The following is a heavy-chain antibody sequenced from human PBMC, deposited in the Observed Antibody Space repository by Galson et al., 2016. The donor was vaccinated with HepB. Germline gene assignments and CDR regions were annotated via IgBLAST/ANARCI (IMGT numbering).Heavy chain of an antibody. J-gene: IGHJ6*02. V-gene: IGHV3-74*01. D-gene: IGHD2-8*01. CDR2: INSDGSST. CDR1: GFTFSNYW. Sequence: SLRLSCAASGFTFSNYWMHWVRQAPGKGLVWISRINSDGSSTSYADSVKGRFTISRDNAKNTLYLQMNSLRADDTAVYYCTRPFCTNGVCYWAYGMDVWGQGTTVTIS. CDR3: TRPFCTNGVCYWAYGMDV.